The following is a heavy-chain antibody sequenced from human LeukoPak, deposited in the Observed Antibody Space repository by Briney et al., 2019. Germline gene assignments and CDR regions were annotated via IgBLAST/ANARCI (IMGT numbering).Heavy chain of an antibody. V-gene: IGHV3-21*01. D-gene: IGHD3-10*01. CDR1: GITFSTYA. CDR3: ARDDFYYGSGSLFYFDY. Sequence: GGSLRLSCAASGITFSTYAMNWVRQAPGKGLEWVSSISSSSSYIYYADSVKGRFTISRDNAKNSLYLQMNSLRAEDTAVYYCARDDFYYGSGSLFYFDYWGQGTLVTVSP. J-gene: IGHJ4*02. CDR2: ISSSSSYI.